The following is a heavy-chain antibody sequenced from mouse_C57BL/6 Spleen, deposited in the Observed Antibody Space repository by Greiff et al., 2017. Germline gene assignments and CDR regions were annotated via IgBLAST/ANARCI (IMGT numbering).Heavy chain of an antibody. CDR2: IRNKANGYTT. J-gene: IGHJ4*01. CDR3: ARWGYSYAMDY. V-gene: IGHV7-3*01. D-gene: IGHD2-3*01. Sequence: DVKLMESGGGLVQPGGSLSLSCAASGFTFTDYYMSWVRQPPGKALEWLGFIRNKANGYTTEYSASVKGRFTISRDNSQSILYLQMNALRAEDSATYYCARWGYSYAMDYWGQGTSVTVSS. CDR1: GFTFTDYY.